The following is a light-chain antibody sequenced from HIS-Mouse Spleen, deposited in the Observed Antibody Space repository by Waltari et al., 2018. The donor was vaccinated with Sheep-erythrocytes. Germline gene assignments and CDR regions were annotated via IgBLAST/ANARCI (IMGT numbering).Light chain of an antibody. Sequence: QSALTQPASVSGSPGQSITISCTGTSSDVGSYNLVSWYQQPPGKAPKPMIYEGSKRPSGVANRLSGAKSGNTASLTISGLQAEDEADYYCCSYAGSSTYVVFGGGTKLTVL. CDR2: EGS. V-gene: IGLV2-23*01. CDR3: CSYAGSSTYVV. J-gene: IGLJ2*01. CDR1: SSDVGSYNL.